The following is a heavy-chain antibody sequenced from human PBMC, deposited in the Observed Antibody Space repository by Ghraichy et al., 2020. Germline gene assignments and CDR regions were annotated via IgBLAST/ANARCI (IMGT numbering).Heavy chain of an antibody. CDR3: ARASRVVRFYYYDALDV. D-gene: IGHD4-23*01. Sequence: GGSLRLSCAASGFSFSNYIMNWVRQAPGKGLEWVSHISSSSRTISYADSVKGRFTVSRDNAKNSLFLQMNSLRDEDTAVYYCARASRVVRFYYYDALDVWGQGTMVTASS. CDR2: ISSSSRTI. CDR1: GFSFSNYI. J-gene: IGHJ6*02. V-gene: IGHV3-48*02.